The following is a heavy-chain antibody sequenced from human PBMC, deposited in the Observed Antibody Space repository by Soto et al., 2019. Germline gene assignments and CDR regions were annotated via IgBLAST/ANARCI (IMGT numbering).Heavy chain of an antibody. CDR3: ARGSRCFYDFLPGRGVFDI. J-gene: IGHJ3*02. CDR1: GITFRSYD. CDR2: IGTAGDT. Sequence: GGALRLSCAGFGITFRSYDMHWVPQSTGKSMEWVSAIGTAGDTYYPGSVKGRFTISRENAKNSLYLQMNSLRAGDTAVYYCARGSRCFYDFLPGRGVFDIWGKGKLVTVPS. D-gene: IGHD3-9*01. V-gene: IGHV3-13*01.